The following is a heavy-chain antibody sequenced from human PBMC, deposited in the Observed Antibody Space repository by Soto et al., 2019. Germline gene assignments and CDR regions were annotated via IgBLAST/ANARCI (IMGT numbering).Heavy chain of an antibody. CDR1: GGSISSYY. V-gene: IGHV4-59*01. CDR3: AGAVAGTKFDY. Sequence: PSETLSLTCTVSGGSISSYYWSWIRQPPGKGLEWIGYIYYSGGTNYNPSLKSRVTISVDTSKNQFSLKLSSVTAADTAVYYCAGAVAGTKFDYWGQGTLVTVSS. CDR2: IYYSGGT. D-gene: IGHD6-19*01. J-gene: IGHJ4*02.